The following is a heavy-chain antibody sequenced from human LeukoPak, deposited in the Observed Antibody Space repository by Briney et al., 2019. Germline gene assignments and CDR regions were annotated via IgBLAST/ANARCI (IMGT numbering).Heavy chain of an antibody. CDR1: GFTFSSYG. D-gene: IGHD6-6*01. CDR2: FSGGSTTI. V-gene: IGHV3-48*04. Sequence: GGSLRLSCAASGFTFSSYGMNWVRQAPGRGLEWVSYFSGGSTTIYYADSVKGRFTISRDNAKNSLSLQMNSLRAEDTAVYYCAGGEYSSSSAVGFDYWGQGTLVTVSS. CDR3: AGGEYSSSSAVGFDY. J-gene: IGHJ4*02.